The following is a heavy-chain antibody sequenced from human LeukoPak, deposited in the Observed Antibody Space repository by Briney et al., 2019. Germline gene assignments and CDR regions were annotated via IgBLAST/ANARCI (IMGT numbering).Heavy chain of an antibody. V-gene: IGHV4-34*01. D-gene: IGHD3-22*01. J-gene: IGHJ4*02. CDR3: AGGRYYYDSSGYYSSYFDY. CDR2: INHSGST. CDR1: GGSFSGYY. Sequence: SETLSLTCAVYGGSFSGYYWSWIRQPPGKGLEWVGEINHSGSTNYNPSLKSRATISVDTSKNQFSLKLSSVTAADTAVYYCAGGRYYYDSSGYYSSYFDYWGQGTLVTVSS.